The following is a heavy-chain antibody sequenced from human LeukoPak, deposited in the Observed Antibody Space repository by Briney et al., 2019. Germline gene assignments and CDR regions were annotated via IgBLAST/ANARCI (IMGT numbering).Heavy chain of an antibody. CDR1: GFTFSSYS. J-gene: IGHJ4*02. V-gene: IGHV3-7*01. CDR2: IKQDGSEK. CDR3: ARDRNDYVWGSYEDY. D-gene: IGHD3-16*01. Sequence: GGSLRLSCAASGFTFSSYSMNWVRQAPGKGLEWVANIKQDGSEKYYVDSVKGRFTVSRDNAKNSLYLQMNSLRAEDTAVYYCARDRNDYVWGSYEDYWGQGTLVTVSS.